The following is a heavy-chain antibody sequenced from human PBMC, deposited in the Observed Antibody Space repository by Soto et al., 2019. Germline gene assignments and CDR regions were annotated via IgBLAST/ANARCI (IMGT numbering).Heavy chain of an antibody. Sequence: QVQLVQSGAEVRKPGASLRVSCRTFGYTFSNYAINWVRQAPGQGLEWMGRISASNGDTDYAPKFQGKVTLTTDTSTSTAYMEVRSLRSDDTAVYYCARRWGHTSGDFEYWGQGTLVTVSS. D-gene: IGHD6-19*01. V-gene: IGHV1-18*01. CDR1: GYTFSNYA. J-gene: IGHJ4*02. CDR2: ISASNGDT. CDR3: ARRWGHTSGDFEY.